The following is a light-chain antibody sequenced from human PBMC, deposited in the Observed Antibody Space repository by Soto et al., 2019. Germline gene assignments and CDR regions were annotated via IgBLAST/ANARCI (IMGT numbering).Light chain of an antibody. CDR2: DTS. CDR3: QQYGSGPIS. V-gene: IGKV3-20*01. Sequence: EIVLTQSPGTLSLSVGERVTLSCRASQSVSSYLAWYQQTPGQAPILLIYDTSNRATGTPDRFSGSGSGTDLTLTFSRLEPEDFTVYYCQQYGSGPISFGGGNTVEIK. CDR1: QSVSSY. J-gene: IGKJ4*01.